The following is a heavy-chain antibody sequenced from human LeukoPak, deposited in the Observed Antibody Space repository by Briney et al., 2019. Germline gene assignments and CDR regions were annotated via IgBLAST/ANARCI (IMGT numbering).Heavy chain of an antibody. J-gene: IGHJ2*01. D-gene: IGHD1-26*01. Sequence: SQTLSLTCAVSGGSISSGGYSWSWLRQPPGKGLEWIGYIYHSGSTYYNPSLKSRVTISVDRSKNQFSLKLSSVTAADTAVYYCARRVSGLYWYFDLWGRGTLVTVSS. CDR2: IYHSGST. CDR1: GGSISSGGYS. CDR3: ARRVSGLYWYFDL. V-gene: IGHV4-30-2*01.